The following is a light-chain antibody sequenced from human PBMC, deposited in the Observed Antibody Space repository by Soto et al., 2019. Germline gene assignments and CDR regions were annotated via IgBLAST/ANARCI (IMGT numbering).Light chain of an antibody. CDR1: QSVSSN. J-gene: IGKJ1*01. Sequence: EIVMTQSPATLSVSPGERATLSCRASQSVSSNLAWYQQKPGQAPRLLIYGASTRATGIPARFSGSGSGTEFTLTISSLQSEDFAVYYCQHHNKWPPVFGQGTKVDI. V-gene: IGKV3-15*01. CDR3: QHHNKWPPV. CDR2: GAS.